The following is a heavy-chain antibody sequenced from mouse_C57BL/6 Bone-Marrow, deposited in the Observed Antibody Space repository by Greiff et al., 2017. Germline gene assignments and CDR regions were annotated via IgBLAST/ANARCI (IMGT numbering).Heavy chain of an antibody. J-gene: IGHJ2*01. CDR2: ISSGGSYT. CDR3: ARHHYSNYYFDY. V-gene: IGHV5-6*01. Sequence: VQLKESGGDLVKPGGSLKLSCAASGFTFSSYGMSWVRQTPDKRLEWVATISSGGSYTYYPDSVKGRFTISRDNAKNTLYLQMSSLKSEDTAMYYCARHHYSNYYFDYWGKGTTLTVSS. CDR1: GFTFSSYG. D-gene: IGHD2-5*01.